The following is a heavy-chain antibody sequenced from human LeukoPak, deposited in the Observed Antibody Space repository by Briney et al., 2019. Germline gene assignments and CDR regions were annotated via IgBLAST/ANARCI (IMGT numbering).Heavy chain of an antibody. V-gene: IGHV1-18*04. D-gene: IGHD2-21*02. Sequence: ASVKVSCKASGYTFDSHGISWLRQAPGQGLEWMGWISVYSGDTNYAQKVQGRVTMTTDTSTSTAYMELRCLTSDDTAVYFCARDIVGDFDLDYWGQGTLVTVSS. CDR2: ISVYSGDT. J-gene: IGHJ4*02. CDR3: ARDIVGDFDLDY. CDR1: GYTFDSHG.